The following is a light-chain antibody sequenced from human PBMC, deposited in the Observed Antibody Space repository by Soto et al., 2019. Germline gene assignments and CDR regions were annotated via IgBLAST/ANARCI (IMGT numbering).Light chain of an antibody. J-gene: IGKJ1*01. V-gene: IGKV1-17*01. CDR1: QGVRND. Sequence: DIQMTQSPSSLSASVGDRVTITCRSSQGVRNDLGWYQQKPGKAPKRLIYAASSLQSGVPSRFSGSGSGTEFTLTISSLQPEDFATYFCQQSYNIPRATFGQGTKVDI. CDR2: AAS. CDR3: QQSYNIPRAT.